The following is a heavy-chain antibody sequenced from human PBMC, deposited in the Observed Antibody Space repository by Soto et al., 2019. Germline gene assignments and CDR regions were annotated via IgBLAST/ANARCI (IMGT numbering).Heavy chain of an antibody. Sequence: QVQLVESGGGVVQPGRSLRLSCAASGFTFSSYGMHWVRQAPGKGLEWVAVIWYDGSNKYYADSVKGRFTISRDNSKNTLYQKRNGLGAEDGVVYYGAKKRRVGNSNFDQGGQEPLVPFPS. CDR1: GFTFSSYG. CDR3: AKKRRVGNSNFDQ. V-gene: IGHV3-33*06. D-gene: IGHD4-4*01. J-gene: IGHJ4*02. CDR2: IWYDGSNK.